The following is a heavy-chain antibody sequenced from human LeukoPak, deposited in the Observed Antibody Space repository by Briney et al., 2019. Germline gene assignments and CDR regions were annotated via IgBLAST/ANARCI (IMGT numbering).Heavy chain of an antibody. V-gene: IGHV3-21*01. J-gene: IGHJ4*02. CDR3: ARNPGMATTHFDY. Sequence: GGSLRLSCAASGFTFSSYSMNWVRQAPGKGLEWVSSISSSSSYIYYADSVKGRFTISRDNAKNSLYLQMNSLRAEDTAVYYCARNPGMATTHFDYWGQGTLVTVSS. CDR2: ISSSSSYI. D-gene: IGHD5-24*01. CDR1: GFTFSSYS.